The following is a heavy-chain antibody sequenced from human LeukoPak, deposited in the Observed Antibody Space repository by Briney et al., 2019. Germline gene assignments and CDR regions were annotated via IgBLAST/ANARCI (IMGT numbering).Heavy chain of an antibody. Sequence: GGSLRLSCAASGFTFSSYAMSWVRQAPGKGLEWVSAISGSGGSTYYADSVKGRFTISRDNSKNTLYLQMNSLRAEDTAVYYCGARGSGPDGGAFDIWGQGTMVTVSS. CDR1: GFTFSSYA. CDR2: ISGSGGST. D-gene: IGHD3-10*01. CDR3: GARGSGPDGGAFDI. J-gene: IGHJ3*02. V-gene: IGHV3-23*01.